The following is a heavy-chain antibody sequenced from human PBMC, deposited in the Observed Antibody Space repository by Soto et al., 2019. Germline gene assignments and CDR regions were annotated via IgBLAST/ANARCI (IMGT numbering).Heavy chain of an antibody. V-gene: IGHV3-23*01. Sequence: EVQLLESGGGLVQPGGSLRLSCAASGFTFSSYAMSWVRQAPGKGLEWVSAISGSGGSTDYADSVKGRFTISRDNSKNTLYLQMNSLRAEDTAVYYCAKEPQFTERYYYYYCYMDVWGKGTTVTVSS. CDR1: GFTFSSYA. CDR3: AKEPQFTERYYYYYCYMDV. J-gene: IGHJ6*03. D-gene: IGHD4-4*01. CDR2: ISGSGGST.